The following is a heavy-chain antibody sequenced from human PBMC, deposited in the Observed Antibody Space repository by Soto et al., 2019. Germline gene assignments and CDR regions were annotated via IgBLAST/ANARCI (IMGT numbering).Heavy chain of an antibody. V-gene: IGHV3-23*01. J-gene: IGHJ4*02. Sequence: PGGSLRLSCAASGFTFSSYAMSWVRQAPGKGLEWVSAISGSGGSTYYADSVKGRFTISRDNSKNTLYLQMNSLRAEDTAVYYCEKALAVAGLRYYFDYWGQGTLVPVYS. CDR3: EKALAVAGLRYYFDY. CDR2: ISGSGGST. D-gene: IGHD6-19*01. CDR1: GFTFSSYA.